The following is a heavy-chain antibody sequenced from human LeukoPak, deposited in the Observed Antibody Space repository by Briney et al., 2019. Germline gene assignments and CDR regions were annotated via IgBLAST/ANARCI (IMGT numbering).Heavy chain of an antibody. V-gene: IGHV4-59*01. D-gene: IGHD3-9*01. CDR3: ARVGVDILTGPDAFDI. CDR2: IYYSGST. J-gene: IGHJ3*02. CDR1: GGSISSYN. Sequence: PSETLSLTCTVSGGSISSYNWSWIRQPPGKGLEWIGYIYYSGSTNYNPSLKSRVTISVDTSKNQFSLKLSSVTAADTAVYYCARVGVDILTGPDAFDIWGQGTMVTVSS.